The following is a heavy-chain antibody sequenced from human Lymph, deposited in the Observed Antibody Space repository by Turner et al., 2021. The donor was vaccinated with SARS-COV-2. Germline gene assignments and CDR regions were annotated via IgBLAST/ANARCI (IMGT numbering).Heavy chain of an antibody. CDR1: GFTFSIYG. J-gene: IGHJ4*02. Sequence: QVQLVESGGGVVQPGRSLRLSCAASGFTFSIYGMHWVRQAPGKGLEWVAVIWYDGSNKYYGDSVKGRLTISRDNSKNTLYLQMNSLGVEDTAVYYCAREGVVGATTGLDYWGQGTLVTVSS. V-gene: IGHV3-33*01. CDR2: IWYDGSNK. CDR3: AREGVVGATTGLDY. D-gene: IGHD1-26*01.